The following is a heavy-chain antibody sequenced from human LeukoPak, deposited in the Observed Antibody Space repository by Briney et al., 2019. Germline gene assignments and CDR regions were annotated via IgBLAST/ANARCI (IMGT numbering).Heavy chain of an antibody. V-gene: IGHV3-33*01. CDR3: TRYNNDHFDY. CDR1: GFTFGGYG. CDR2: IAYDGSRA. Sequence: GRSLRLSCAGAGFTFGGYGMHWFRQTPGKGLEWVAVIAYDGSRAFYADSVKGRFTISRDNSKNTMSVQMDDLRAEDTAVYYCTRYNNDHFDYWGQGTLVTVSS. D-gene: IGHD1-14*01. J-gene: IGHJ4*02.